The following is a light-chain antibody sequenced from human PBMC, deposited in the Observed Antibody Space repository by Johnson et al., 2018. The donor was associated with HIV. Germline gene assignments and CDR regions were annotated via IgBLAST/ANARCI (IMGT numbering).Light chain of an antibody. V-gene: IGLV1-51*02. J-gene: IGLJ1*01. CDR3: GTWHSSLSADV. CDR2: ENN. CDR1: SSNIGNNY. Sequence: QSVLTQPPSVSAAPGQKVTISCSGSSSNIGNNYVSWYQQLPGTAPKLLIYENNKRPSGIPDRFSGSKSGTSATLGITGLQTGDEADYYCGTWHSSLSADVFETGTKVTVL.